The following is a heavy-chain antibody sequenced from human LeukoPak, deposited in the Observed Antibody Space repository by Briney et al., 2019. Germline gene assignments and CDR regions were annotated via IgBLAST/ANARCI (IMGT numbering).Heavy chain of an antibody. J-gene: IGHJ3*02. Sequence: SETLSLTCAVSGGSISSSNWWSWVRQPPGKGLEWIGEIYHSGSTNYNPSLKSRVTISVDTSKNQFSLKLSSVTAADTAVYYCARVGAVNDAFDIWGQGTMVTVSS. V-gene: IGHV4-4*02. D-gene: IGHD1-26*01. CDR3: ARVGAVNDAFDI. CDR1: GGSISSSNW. CDR2: IYHSGST.